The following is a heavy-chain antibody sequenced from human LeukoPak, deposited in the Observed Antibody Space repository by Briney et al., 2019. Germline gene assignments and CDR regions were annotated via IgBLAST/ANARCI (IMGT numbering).Heavy chain of an antibody. D-gene: IGHD5-24*01. V-gene: IGHV3-13*01. Sequence: QSGGSLRLSCAASGFTFSYYDMHWVRQVTGKSLEWVSGIGKDGSTYYPGSVKGRFTISRENAKNSLYLQMNSLRAEDTAVYYCARGHRADGYSYGPYYFDYWGQGTLVTVSS. CDR3: ARGHRADGYSYGPYYFDY. CDR1: GFTFSYYD. J-gene: IGHJ4*02. CDR2: IGKDGST.